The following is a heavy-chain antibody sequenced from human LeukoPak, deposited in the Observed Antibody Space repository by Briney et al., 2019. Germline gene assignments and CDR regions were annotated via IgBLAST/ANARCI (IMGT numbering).Heavy chain of an antibody. CDR1: GGSISSGDYY. CDR2: IYYSGST. D-gene: IGHD3-22*01. Sequence: SETLSLTCTVSGGSISSGDYYWSWIRQPPGKGLEWIGYIYYSGSTYFNPSLKSRVTISVDTSKKQFSLKLSSVTAADTAVYYCARGPRYYYDRSGYYPFDYWGQGSLVTVSS. V-gene: IGHV4-30-4*01. CDR3: ARGPRYYYDRSGYYPFDY. J-gene: IGHJ4*02.